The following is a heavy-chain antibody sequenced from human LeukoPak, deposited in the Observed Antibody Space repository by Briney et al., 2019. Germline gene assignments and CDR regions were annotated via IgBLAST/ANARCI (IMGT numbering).Heavy chain of an antibody. V-gene: IGHV1-8*01. J-gene: IGHJ4*02. Sequence: GASVKVSCKASGYTFTSYDINWVRQATGQGLEWMGWMSPNSGDTGYAQKFQGRVTMTRNTSISTAYLGLSSLRSEDTAMYYCARVAYCGGDCYQGYFDYWGQGTLVTVSS. D-gene: IGHD2-21*02. CDR3: ARVAYCGGDCYQGYFDY. CDR2: MSPNSGDT. CDR1: GYTFTSYD.